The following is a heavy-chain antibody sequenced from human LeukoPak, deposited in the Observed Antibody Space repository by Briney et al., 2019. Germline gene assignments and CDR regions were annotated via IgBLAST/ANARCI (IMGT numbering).Heavy chain of an antibody. J-gene: IGHJ4*02. D-gene: IGHD6-13*01. CDR3: ARQAAADPYFDY. CDR2: IWYDGSNK. Sequence: PGGSLRLSCAASGFTFSSYSMNWVRQAPGKGLEWVTVIWYDGSNKYYADSVKGRFTISRDNSENILYLQMNSLRADDTAVYYCARQAAADPYFDYWGQGILVTVSS. CDR1: GFTFSSYS. V-gene: IGHV3-33*08.